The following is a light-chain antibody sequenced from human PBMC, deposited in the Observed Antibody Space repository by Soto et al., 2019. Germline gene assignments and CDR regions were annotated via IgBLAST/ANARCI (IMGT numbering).Light chain of an antibody. CDR3: QQYGSSPPAT. CDR1: QSVSSY. CDR2: DAS. J-gene: IGKJ4*01. V-gene: IGKV3-20*01. Sequence: EIVLTKSPATLSLSQGERATLSCRASQSVSSYLAWYQQKPGQAPRLLIYDASNRATGIPARFSGSGSGTDFTLTISRLEPEDFAVYYCQQYGSSPPATFGGGTKVDIK.